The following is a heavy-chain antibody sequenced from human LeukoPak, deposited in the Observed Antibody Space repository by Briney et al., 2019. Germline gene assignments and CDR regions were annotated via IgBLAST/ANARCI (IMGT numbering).Heavy chain of an antibody. CDR1: GFTFSSYA. J-gene: IGHJ6*02. Sequence: GSLRLSCAASGFTFSSYAMSWVRQAPGKGLEWVSAISGSGGSTYYADSVKGRFTISRDNSKNTLYLQMNSLRAEDTAVYYCAKDSSGVRGSYYYYGMDVWGQGATVTVSS. CDR2: ISGSGGST. V-gene: IGHV3-23*01. CDR3: AKDSSGVRGSYYYYGMDV. D-gene: IGHD3-10*01.